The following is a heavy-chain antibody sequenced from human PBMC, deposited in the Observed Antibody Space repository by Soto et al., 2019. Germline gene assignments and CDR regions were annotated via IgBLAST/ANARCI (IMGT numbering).Heavy chain of an antibody. CDR2: ISSSSTI. CDR1: GFTFSSYS. Sequence: LRLSCAASGFTFSSYSMNWVRQAPGKGLEWVSYISSSSTIYYADSVKGRFTISRDNAKNSLYLQMNSLRAEDTAVYYCARGGSSSSWYWFDPWGQGTLVTVSS. CDR3: ARGGSSSSWYWFDP. D-gene: IGHD6-13*01. J-gene: IGHJ5*02. V-gene: IGHV3-48*01.